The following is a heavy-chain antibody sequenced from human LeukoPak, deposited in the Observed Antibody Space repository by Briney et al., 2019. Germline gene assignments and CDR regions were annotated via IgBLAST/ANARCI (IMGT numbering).Heavy chain of an antibody. CDR2: IRYDGSNK. D-gene: IGHD6-19*01. CDR3: AFFIAVVGTGGDY. J-gene: IGHJ4*02. CDR1: GFTFSSYG. Sequence: GGSLRLSCAASGFTFSSYGMHWVRQAPGKGLEWAAFIRYDGSNKYYADSVKGRFTISRDNSKNTLYLQMNSLRAEDTAVYYCAFFIAVVGTGGDYWGQGTLVTVSS. V-gene: IGHV3-30*02.